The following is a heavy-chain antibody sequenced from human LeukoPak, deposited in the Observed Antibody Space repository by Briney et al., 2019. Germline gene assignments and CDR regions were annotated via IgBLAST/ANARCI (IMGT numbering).Heavy chain of an antibody. CDR3: ARLNGYIDS. V-gene: IGHV5-51*03. Sequence: PGESLKISCKGSGYRFTSYWIGWVRQMPGKGLEWMGIIYPGDFDTRYSPSFQGRVTISVDKSINSAYLQWTSLKASDTAIYYCARLNGYIDSWGQGTQVTVSS. CDR2: IYPGDFDT. CDR1: GYRFTSYW. D-gene: IGHD5-24*01. J-gene: IGHJ5*01.